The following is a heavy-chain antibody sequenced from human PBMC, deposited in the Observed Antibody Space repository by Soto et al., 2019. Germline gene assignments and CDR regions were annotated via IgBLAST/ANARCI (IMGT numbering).Heavy chain of an antibody. V-gene: IGHV1-69*13. CDR1: GGTFSSYA. CDR3: AREGRDSSGYQTFDY. J-gene: IGHJ4*02. CDR2: IIPIFGTA. Sequence: SVKVSCTASGGTFSSYAISWVRQAPGQGLEWMGGIIPIFGTANYAQKFQGRVTITADESTSTAYMELSSLRSEDTAVYYCAREGRDSSGYQTFDYWGQGTLVTVSS. D-gene: IGHD3-22*01.